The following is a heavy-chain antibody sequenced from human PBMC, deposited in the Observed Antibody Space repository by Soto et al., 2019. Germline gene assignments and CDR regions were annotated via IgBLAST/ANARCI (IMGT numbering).Heavy chain of an antibody. CDR1: GGTFSSYA. J-gene: IGHJ6*02. CDR3: ARGVVVVPAANYYYYGMDV. D-gene: IGHD2-2*01. V-gene: IGHV1-69*01. Sequence: QVQLVQSGAEVKKPGSSVKVSCKASGGTFSSYAISWVRQAPGQGLEWMGGIIPIFGTANYAQKFQGRVTITADESTSTAYMERSSLRSEDTAVYYCARGVVVVPAANYYYYGMDVWGQGTTVTVSS. CDR2: IIPIFGTA.